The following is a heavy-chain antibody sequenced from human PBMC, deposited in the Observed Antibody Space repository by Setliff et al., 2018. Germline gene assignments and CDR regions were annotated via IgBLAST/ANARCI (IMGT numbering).Heavy chain of an antibody. CDR3: ARLSGFQYIDV. V-gene: IGHV4-61*09. CDR1: GGSISNTYYY. J-gene: IGHJ6*03. D-gene: IGHD3-3*01. CDR2: IYTSWST. Sequence: TLSLTCTVSGGSISNTYYYWSWIRQPAGKGLEWIGQIYTSWSTNYNPSLKSRVTISVDTSKNQFSLKLTSVTAADTAVYYCARLSGFQYIDVWGKGTTVTVSS.